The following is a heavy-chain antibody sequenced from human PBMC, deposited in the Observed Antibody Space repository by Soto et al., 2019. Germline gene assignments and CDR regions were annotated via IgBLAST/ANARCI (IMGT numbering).Heavy chain of an antibody. CDR2: INPNSGVT. J-gene: IGHJ6*03. CDR1: GDSFNDYY. D-gene: IGHD5-12*01. V-gene: IGHV1-2*04. Sequence: VQLVQSGAEVKKPGASVKVSCKSSGDSFNDYYLHWVRQAPGQGLEWMGWINPNSGVTKYAQKFQGWVTMTRDTSIRTVYMERSRLRSDDTAVYYCARESGGATATLDYYYFYMDVWGKGTTVTVSS. CDR3: ARESGGATATLDYYYFYMDV.